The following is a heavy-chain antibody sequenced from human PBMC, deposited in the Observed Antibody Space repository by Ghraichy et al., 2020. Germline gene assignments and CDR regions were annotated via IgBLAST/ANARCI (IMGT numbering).Heavy chain of an antibody. CDR1: GYTFTSYA. CDR3: ARVGRRSGYDYFDY. V-gene: IGHV7-4-1*02. J-gene: IGHJ4*02. Sequence: ASVKVSCKASGYTFTSYAMNWVRQAPGQGLEWMGWINTNTGNPTYAQGFTGRFVFSLDTSVSTAYLQISSLKAEDTAVYYCARVGRRSGYDYFDYWGQGTLVTVSS. D-gene: IGHD5-12*01. CDR2: INTNTGNP.